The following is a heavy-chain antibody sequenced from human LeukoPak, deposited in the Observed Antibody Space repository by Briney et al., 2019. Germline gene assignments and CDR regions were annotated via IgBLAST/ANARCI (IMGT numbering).Heavy chain of an antibody. J-gene: IGHJ4*02. CDR2: IISSSSTI. V-gene: IGHV3-48*01. CDR3: AIHSSSQSFDY. D-gene: IGHD6-13*01. CDR1: GFTFSSYS. Sequence: GGSLRLSCAASGFTFSSYSMNWVPQAPGKGLEWVSYIISSSSTIYYADSVKGRFTISRDNAKNSLYLQMNSLRAEDTAVYYCAIHSSSQSFDYWGQGTLVTVSS.